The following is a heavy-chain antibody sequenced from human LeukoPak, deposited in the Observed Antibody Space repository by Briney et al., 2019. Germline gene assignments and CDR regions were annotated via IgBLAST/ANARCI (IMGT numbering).Heavy chain of an antibody. CDR2: IYYSGST. CDR3: ARDQLPTGPFDGMDV. D-gene: IGHD2-2*01. V-gene: IGHV4-31*03. Sequence: SETLSLTCTVSGGSISSGGYYWIWIRQHPGKGLEWIGYIYYSGSTYYNPSLKSRVTISVDTSKNQFSLKLSSVTAADTAVYYCARDQLPTGPFDGMDVWGQGTTVTVSS. CDR1: GGSISSGGYY. J-gene: IGHJ6*02.